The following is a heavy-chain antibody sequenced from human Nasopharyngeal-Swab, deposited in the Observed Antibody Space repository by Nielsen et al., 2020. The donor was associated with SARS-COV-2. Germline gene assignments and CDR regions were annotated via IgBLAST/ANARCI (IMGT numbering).Heavy chain of an antibody. Sequence: GGSLRLSCAASGFTFDDYAMHWVRQAPGKGLEWVSGISWNSGSIGYADSVKGRFTISRDNAKNSLYLQMNSLRAEDTALYYCAKGSSWEAYNWFDPWGQGILVTVSS. CDR2: ISWNSGSI. J-gene: IGHJ5*02. CDR3: AKGSSWEAYNWFDP. CDR1: GFTFDDYA. V-gene: IGHV3-9*01. D-gene: IGHD1-26*01.